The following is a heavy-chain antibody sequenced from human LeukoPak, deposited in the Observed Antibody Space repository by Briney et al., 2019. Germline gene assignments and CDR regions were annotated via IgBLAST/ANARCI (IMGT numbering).Heavy chain of an antibody. V-gene: IGHV1-18*01. CDR2: ISAYNGNT. CDR1: GYTFTSYG. D-gene: IGHD1-26*01. J-gene: IGHJ6*02. Sequence: GASVKVSCKASGYTFTSYGISWVRQAPGQGLEWMGWISAYNGNTNYAQKLQGRVTMTTDTSTSTAYMELSSLRSEDTAVYYCASFSGSYFEAYYYGMDVWGQGTTVTVSS. CDR3: ASFSGSYFEAYYYGMDV.